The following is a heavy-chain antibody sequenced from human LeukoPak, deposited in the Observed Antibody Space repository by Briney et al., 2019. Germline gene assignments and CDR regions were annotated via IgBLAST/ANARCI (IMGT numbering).Heavy chain of an antibody. CDR2: INPNNAGT. D-gene: IGHD6-13*01. CDR3: ARYTSSYDALDI. Sequence: ASVKVSCKASGYTFTDYYIHWVRQAPGQGLEWMGWINPNNAGTHYAQKFQDRVTLTRDTSISTAYMELGRLRSDDTALYYCARYTSSYDALDIWGQGTMVTVSS. CDR1: GYTFTDYY. J-gene: IGHJ3*02. V-gene: IGHV1-2*02.